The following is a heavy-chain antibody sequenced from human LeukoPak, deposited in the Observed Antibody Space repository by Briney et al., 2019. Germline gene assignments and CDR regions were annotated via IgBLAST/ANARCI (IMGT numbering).Heavy chain of an antibody. Sequence: SVKVSCKASGGTFSSYAISWVRQAPGQGLEWMGGIIPIFGTANYAQKFQGRVTITTDESTSTAYMELSSLRSEDTAVYYCARDLNDSSGYPRGAFDIWGQGTMVTVSS. D-gene: IGHD3-22*01. J-gene: IGHJ3*02. V-gene: IGHV1-69*05. CDR1: GGTFSSYA. CDR3: ARDLNDSSGYPRGAFDI. CDR2: IIPIFGTA.